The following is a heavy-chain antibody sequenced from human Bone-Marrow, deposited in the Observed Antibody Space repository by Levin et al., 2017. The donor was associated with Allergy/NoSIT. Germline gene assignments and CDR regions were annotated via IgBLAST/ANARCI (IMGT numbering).Heavy chain of an antibody. Sequence: RGESLKISCAASGFRFSSYAMTWVRQAPGKGLEWVAGVSGDGKKRYYADSVKGRFTISRDNFRDTLSLQLNSLTVGDTAIYYCAKDAESSYDFWGGYPLFYFENWGLGKLVTVSS. J-gene: IGHJ4*02. CDR1: GFRFSSYA. CDR3: AKDAESSYDFWGGYPLFYFEN. V-gene: IGHV3-23*01. CDR2: VSGDGKKR. D-gene: IGHD3-3*01.